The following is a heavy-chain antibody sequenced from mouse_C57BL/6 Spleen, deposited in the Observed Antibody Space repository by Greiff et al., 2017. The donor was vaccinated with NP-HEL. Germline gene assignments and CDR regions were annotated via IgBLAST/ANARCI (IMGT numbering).Heavy chain of an antibody. Sequence: EVKVVESGGGLVKPGGSLKLSCAASGFTFSSYAMSWVRQTPEKRLEWVATISDGGSYTYYPDNVKGRFTISRDNAKNNLYLQMSHLKSEDTAMYYCARDPFPNLSMDYWGQGTSVTVSS. CDR2: ISDGGSYT. CDR3: ARDPFPNLSMDY. J-gene: IGHJ4*01. CDR1: GFTFSSYA. D-gene: IGHD6-2*01. V-gene: IGHV5-4*01.